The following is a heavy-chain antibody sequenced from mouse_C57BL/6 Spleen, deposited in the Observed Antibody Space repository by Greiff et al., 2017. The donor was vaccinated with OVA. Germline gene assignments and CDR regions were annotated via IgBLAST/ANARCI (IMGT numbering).Heavy chain of an antibody. V-gene: IGHV1-50*01. CDR2: IDPSDSYT. CDR1: GYTFTSYW. CDR3: ARRRYYGSSYGAMDY. Sequence: QVQLQQPGAELVKPGASVKLSCKASGYTFTSYWMQWVKQRPGQGLEWIGEIDPSDSYTNYNQKFKGKATLTVDTSSSTAYMQLSSLTSEDSAVYYCARRRYYGSSYGAMDYWGQGTSVTVSS. D-gene: IGHD1-1*01. J-gene: IGHJ4*01.